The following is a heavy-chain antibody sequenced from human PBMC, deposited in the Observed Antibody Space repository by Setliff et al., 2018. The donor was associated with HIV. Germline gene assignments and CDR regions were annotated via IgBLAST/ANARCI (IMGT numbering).Heavy chain of an antibody. CDR1: GVPISAYY. V-gene: IGHV4-59*01. CDR3: ARGRVTLNGVAAGHHYMDV. Sequence: SETLSLTCTVSGVPISAYYWNWIRQSPGKGLEWIGFGYYSGTTYYNPSLESRVTMSVDTSKNQFSLMLMSLTAADTAIYYCARGRVTLNGVAAGHHYMDVWGKGNTVTVSS. D-gene: IGHD3-3*01. CDR2: GYYSGTT. J-gene: IGHJ6*03.